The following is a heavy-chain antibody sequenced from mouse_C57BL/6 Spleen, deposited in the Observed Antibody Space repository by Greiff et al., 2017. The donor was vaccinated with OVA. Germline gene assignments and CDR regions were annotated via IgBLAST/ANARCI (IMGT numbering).Heavy chain of an antibody. CDR2: ISSGGDYI. V-gene: IGHV5-9-1*02. J-gene: IGHJ2*01. Sequence: EVMLVESGEGLVKPGGSLKLSCAASGFTFSSYAMSWVRQTPEKRLEWVAYISSGGDYIYYADTVKGRFTISRDNARNTLYLQMSSLKSEDTAMYYCTRDPGTGYFDYWGQGTTLTVSS. CDR3: TRDPGTGYFDY. CDR1: GFTFSSYA. D-gene: IGHD4-1*01.